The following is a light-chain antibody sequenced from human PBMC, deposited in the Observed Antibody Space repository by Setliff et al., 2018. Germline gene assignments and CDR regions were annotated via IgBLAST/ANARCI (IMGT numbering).Light chain of an antibody. Sequence: QSALIQPASVSGSPGQSITISCTGTSSDVGGYNYVSWYQQHPGKAPKLMIYDVSKRPSGVSNRFSGSKSGNTASLTISGLQAEDEADYYCSSYTSSSTFVFGTGTRSPS. J-gene: IGLJ1*01. CDR2: DVS. CDR1: SSDVGGYNY. V-gene: IGLV2-14*01. CDR3: SSYTSSSTFV.